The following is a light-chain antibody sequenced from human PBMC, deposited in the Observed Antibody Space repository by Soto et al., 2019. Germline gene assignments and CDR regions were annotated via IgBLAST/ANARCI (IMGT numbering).Light chain of an antibody. Sequence: EIVLTQSPGTLSLSPGERATLSCRASQSVSSSYLVWYQQKVGQAPRLLIYSASSRATGIPDRFSGSGSGTDFTLTISRLEPEDFAVYYCQQYGSSPLTFGGGTKVETK. CDR3: QQYGSSPLT. J-gene: IGKJ4*01. CDR2: SAS. V-gene: IGKV3-20*01. CDR1: QSVSSSY.